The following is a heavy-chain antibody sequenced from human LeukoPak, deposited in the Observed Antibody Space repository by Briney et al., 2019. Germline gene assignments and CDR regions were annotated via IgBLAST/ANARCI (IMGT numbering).Heavy chain of an antibody. CDR2: ISGSGGSK. CDR3: AKMMLVTVYLQPAFDI. Sequence: GGSLRVSCAASGFTFSSYAMSWVRQAPGKGLEWVSAISGSGGSKYYADSVKGRFTISRDNYKNTLYLQMNSLRAEDTAVYYCAKMMLVTVYLQPAFDIWGQGTMVTVSS. J-gene: IGHJ3*02. CDR1: GFTFSSYA. D-gene: IGHD4/OR15-4a*01. V-gene: IGHV3-23*01.